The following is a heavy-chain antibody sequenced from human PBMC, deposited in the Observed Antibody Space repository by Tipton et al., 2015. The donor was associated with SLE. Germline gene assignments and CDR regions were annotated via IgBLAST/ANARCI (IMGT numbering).Heavy chain of an antibody. CDR2: ISYDGSNK. CDR1: GFTFSSYA. CDR3: ARESIAAAGSKDY. D-gene: IGHD6-13*01. Sequence: SLRLSCAASGFTFSSYAMHWVRQAPGKGLEWVAVISYDGSNKYYADSVKGQFTISRDNSKNTLYLQMNSLRAEDTAVYYCARESIAAAGSKDYWGQGTLVTVSS. V-gene: IGHV3-30-3*01. J-gene: IGHJ4*02.